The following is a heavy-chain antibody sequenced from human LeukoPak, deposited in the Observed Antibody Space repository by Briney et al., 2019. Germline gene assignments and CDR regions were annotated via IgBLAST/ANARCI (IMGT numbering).Heavy chain of an antibody. D-gene: IGHD1-26*01. CDR2: IYYGGST. J-gene: IGHJ4*02. CDR1: GGSVSSGSYY. V-gene: IGHV4-61*01. CDR3: ARGSYEIIDY. Sequence: SETLSLTCTVSGGSVSSGSYYWSWIRQPPGKGLEWIGYIYYGGSTNYNPSLKSRVTISVDTSKNQFSLKLSSVTAADTAVYYCARGSYEIIDYWGQGTLVTVSS.